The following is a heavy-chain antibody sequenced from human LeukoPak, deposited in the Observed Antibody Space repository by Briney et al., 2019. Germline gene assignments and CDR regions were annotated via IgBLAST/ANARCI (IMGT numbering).Heavy chain of an antibody. CDR3: AGWVAGTFDY. CDR1: GFTFSSYA. CDR2: ISYDGSNK. V-gene: IGHV3-30*14. Sequence: GGSLRLSCAASGFTFSSYAMHWVRQAPGKGLEWVAVISYDGSNKYYADSVKGRFTISRDNSKNTLYLQMNSLRAEDTAVYYCAGWVAGTFDYWGQGTLVTVSS. D-gene: IGHD6-19*01. J-gene: IGHJ4*02.